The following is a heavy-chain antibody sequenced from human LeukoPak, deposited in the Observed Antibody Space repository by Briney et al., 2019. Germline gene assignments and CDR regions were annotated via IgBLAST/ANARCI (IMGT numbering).Heavy chain of an antibody. CDR3: ARGGDDFWTIDY. CDR1: GCTFSSYG. Sequence: PGGSLRLSCAASGCTFSSYGMHWVRQAPGKGLEWVAVISYDGSNKYYADSVKGRFTISRDNSKNTLYLQMNSLRAEDTAVYYCARGGDDFWTIDYWGQGTLVTVSS. CDR2: ISYDGSNK. V-gene: IGHV3-30*03. J-gene: IGHJ4*02. D-gene: IGHD3-3*01.